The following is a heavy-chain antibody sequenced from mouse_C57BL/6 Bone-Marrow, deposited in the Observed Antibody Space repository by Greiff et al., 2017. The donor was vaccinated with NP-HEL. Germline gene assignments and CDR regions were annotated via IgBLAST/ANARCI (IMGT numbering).Heavy chain of an antibody. CDR2: IDPETGGT. V-gene: IGHV1-15*01. J-gene: IGHJ3*01. CDR1: GYTFTDYE. Sequence: VQLQQSGAELVRPGASVTLSCKASGYTFTDYEMHWVKQTPVHGLEWIGAIDPETGGTAYNQKFKGKAILTADKSSSTAYMELRSLTSEDSAVYYCTISEGIYGTFAYWGQGTLVTVSA. CDR3: TISEGIYGTFAY. D-gene: IGHD1-1*01.